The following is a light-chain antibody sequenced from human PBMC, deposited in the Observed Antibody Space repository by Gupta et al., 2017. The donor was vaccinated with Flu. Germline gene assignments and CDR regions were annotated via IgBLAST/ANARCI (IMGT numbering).Light chain of an antibody. J-gene: IGLJ3*02. Sequence: LTQPPXAXGTPGQGXXLSXSXSSSNIGSNYVYWYQQFPGTAPKLLIYKDNRRPSGVPDRFSGSKSGTSASLAISGLRSEDEADYYCAAWDDSLRGLWVFGAGTRLTVL. CDR1: SSNIGSNY. CDR2: KDN. V-gene: IGLV1-47*01. CDR3: AAWDDSLRGLWV.